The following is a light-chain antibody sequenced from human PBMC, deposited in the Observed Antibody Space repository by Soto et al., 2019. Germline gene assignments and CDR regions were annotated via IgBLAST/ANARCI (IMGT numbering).Light chain of an antibody. CDR3: QQYDNWPPKT. J-gene: IGKJ4*01. Sequence: VLIQSPATLSVSPGERATLSCRASQSVSSNLAWYQQKPGQAPRLLIYGASTRATGIPARFSGSGSGTEFTLTISSLQSEDFGVYYCQQYDNWPPKTFGGGTKVDIK. CDR1: QSVSSN. V-gene: IGKV3-15*01. CDR2: GAS.